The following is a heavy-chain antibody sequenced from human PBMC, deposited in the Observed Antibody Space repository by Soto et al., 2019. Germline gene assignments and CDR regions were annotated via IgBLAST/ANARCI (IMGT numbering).Heavy chain of an antibody. J-gene: IGHJ4*02. CDR1: GFTFSSYA. V-gene: IGHV3-23*01. CDR3: AKDRAWSGSYSDTDYFDY. Sequence: GGSLRLSCAASGFTFSSYAMSWVRQAPGKGLEWVSAISGSGGSTYYADSVKGRFTISRDNSKNTLYLQMNSLRAEDTAVYYCAKDRAWSGSYSDTDYFDYWGQGTLVTVSS. CDR2: ISGSGGST. D-gene: IGHD1-26*01.